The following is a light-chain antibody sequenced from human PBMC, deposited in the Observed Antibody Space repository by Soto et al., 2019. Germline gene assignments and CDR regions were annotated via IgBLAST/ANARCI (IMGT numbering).Light chain of an antibody. CDR1: QDISNY. CDR2: DAS. V-gene: IGKV1-33*01. Sequence: DIQMTQSPSSLSASVGDRVTITCQASQDISNYLNWYQQKPGKAPKLLIYDASNLETGVPSRFSGSGSGTDFTCTISSLQPEDIATYYCQQYDNLPRYNSGQGTKLEIK. J-gene: IGKJ2*01. CDR3: QQYDNLPRYN.